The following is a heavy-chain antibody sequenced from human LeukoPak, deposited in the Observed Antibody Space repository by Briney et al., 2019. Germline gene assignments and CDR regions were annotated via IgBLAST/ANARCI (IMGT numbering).Heavy chain of an antibody. CDR1: GGSISIYY. J-gene: IGHJ3*02. CDR2: IYYSGST. Sequence: TSETLSLTCTVSGGSISIYYWSWIRQPPGKGLEWIGYIYYSGSTNYNPSLKSRVTISVDTSKNQFSLKLISVTAADTAVYFCARQGSGRAFDIWGQGTMVTVSS. CDR3: ARQGSGRAFDI. V-gene: IGHV4-59*08.